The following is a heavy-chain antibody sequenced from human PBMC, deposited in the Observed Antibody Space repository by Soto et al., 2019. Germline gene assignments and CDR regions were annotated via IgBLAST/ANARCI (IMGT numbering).Heavy chain of an antibody. CDR2: IIPIFGTA. CDR1: GGTFSSYA. V-gene: IGHV1-69*06. D-gene: IGHD3-9*01. Sequence: GASVKVSCKASGGTFSSYAISWVRQAPGQGLEWMGGIIPIFGTANHAQKFQGRVTITADKSTSTAYMELSSLRSEDTAVYYCASLFDWLQSYYYYYGMDVWGQGTTVTVYS. J-gene: IGHJ6*02. CDR3: ASLFDWLQSYYYYYGMDV.